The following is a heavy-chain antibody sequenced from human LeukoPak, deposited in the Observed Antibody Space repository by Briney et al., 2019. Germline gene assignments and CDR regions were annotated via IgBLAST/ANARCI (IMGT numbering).Heavy chain of an antibody. CDR3: ARQQAGYNLYFDQ. V-gene: IGHV5-51*01. J-gene: IGHJ4*02. D-gene: IGHD5-24*01. CDR2: IYPADSET. Sequence: GESLKISFKGSGYTFTRYWIGWVRQIPGKGLEWMGIIYPADSETRYSPSFQGQVTISADKSISTAFLQWSSLKASDTAMYFCARQQAGYNLYFDQWGQGTLVTVSS. CDR1: GYTFTRYW.